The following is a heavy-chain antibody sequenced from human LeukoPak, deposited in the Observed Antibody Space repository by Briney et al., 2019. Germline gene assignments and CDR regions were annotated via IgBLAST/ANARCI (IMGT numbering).Heavy chain of an antibody. Sequence: SETLSLTCTVSGYSISSGYYWGWIRQPPVKGLEWIGSIYNSGSTYYNPSLKSRVTILEDTSKKQFSLKLSSVTAADTAVYYCATYYGAARAFDIWGQGTMVTVSS. CDR1: GYSISSGYY. CDR3: ATYYGAARAFDI. D-gene: IGHD3-3*01. CDR2: IYNSGST. J-gene: IGHJ3*02. V-gene: IGHV4-38-2*02.